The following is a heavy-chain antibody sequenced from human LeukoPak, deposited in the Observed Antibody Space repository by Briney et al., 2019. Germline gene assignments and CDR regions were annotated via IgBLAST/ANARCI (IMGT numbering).Heavy chain of an antibody. CDR2: IVVGSGNT. Sequence: SVKVSCKASGFTFTSSAMQWVRQARGQRLEWIGWIVVGSGNTNYAQRFQERVTITRDMSTSTAYMELSSLRSEDTAVYYCAAFDNYYDSSGYDGWGQGTLVTVSS. D-gene: IGHD3-22*01. CDR3: AAFDNYYDSSGYDG. CDR1: GFTFTSSA. V-gene: IGHV1-58*02. J-gene: IGHJ4*02.